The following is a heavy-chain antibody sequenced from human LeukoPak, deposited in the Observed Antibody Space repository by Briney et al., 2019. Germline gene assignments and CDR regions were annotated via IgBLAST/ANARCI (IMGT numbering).Heavy chain of an antibody. Sequence: ASVKVSCKPSGYTFTSYGISWVRQAPGQGLEWMGWISAYNGNTNYAQKLQGRVTMTTDTSTSTAYMELRSLRSDDTAVYYCARGYCSSTSCLHPNWFDPWGQGTLVTVSS. CDR3: ARGYCSSTSCLHPNWFDP. J-gene: IGHJ5*02. CDR2: ISAYNGNT. CDR1: GYTFTSYG. D-gene: IGHD2-2*01. V-gene: IGHV1-18*01.